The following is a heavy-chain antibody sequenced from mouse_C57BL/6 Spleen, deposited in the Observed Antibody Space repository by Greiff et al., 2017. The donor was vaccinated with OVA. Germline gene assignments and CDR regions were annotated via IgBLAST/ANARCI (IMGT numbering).Heavy chain of an antibody. CDR1: GYTFTSYW. CDR2: IDPSDSYT. V-gene: IGHV1-50*01. Sequence: QVQLQQPGAELVKPGASVKLSCKASGYTFTSYWMQWVKQRPGQGLEWIGEIDPSDSYTNYNQKFKGKATLTVDTSSSTAYMQLSSLTSEDSAVYYCARSPDVWGTGTTVTVSS. CDR3: ARSPDV. J-gene: IGHJ1*03.